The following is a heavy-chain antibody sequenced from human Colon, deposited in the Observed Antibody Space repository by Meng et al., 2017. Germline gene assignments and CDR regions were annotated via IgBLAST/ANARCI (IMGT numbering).Heavy chain of an antibody. CDR2: ISSSSSYI. CDR3: ARDQWGYSYVEDS. D-gene: IGHD5-18*01. CDR1: GFTFSSYS. J-gene: IGHJ4*02. Sequence: GESLKISCAASGFTFSSYSMNWVRQAPGKGLGWVSSISSSSSYIYYADSVKGRFTISRDNAKNSLYLQMNSLRAEDTAVYYCARDQWGYSYVEDSWGQGTLVTVSS. V-gene: IGHV3-21*01.